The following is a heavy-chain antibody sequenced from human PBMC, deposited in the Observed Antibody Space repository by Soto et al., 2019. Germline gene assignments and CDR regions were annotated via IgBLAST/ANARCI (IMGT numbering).Heavy chain of an antibody. CDR2: IIPIFGTA. J-gene: IGHJ6*02. CDR1: GGTFSSYA. D-gene: IGHD6-6*01. V-gene: IGHV1-69*06. Sequence: SVKVSCKASGGTFSSYAISWVRQAPGQGLEWMGGIIPIFGTANYAQKFQGRVTITADKSTSTAYMELSSLRSEDTAVYYCARGGSSSSADYYYYGMDVWGQGTTVTVSS. CDR3: ARGGSSSSADYYYYGMDV.